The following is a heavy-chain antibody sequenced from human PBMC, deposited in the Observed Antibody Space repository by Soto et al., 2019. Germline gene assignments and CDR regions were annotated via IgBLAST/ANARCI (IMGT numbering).Heavy chain of an antibody. J-gene: IGHJ6*02. CDR1: GFTFSSYG. CDR2: IWYDGSNK. D-gene: IGHD2-2*01. V-gene: IGHV3-33*01. Sequence: QVQLVESGGGVVQPGRSLRLSCAASGFTFSSYGMHWVRQAPGKGLEWVAVIWYDGSNKYYADSVKGRFTISRDNSKNTLYLQMNSLRAEDTAVYYCARGLGYCSSTSCYFDYYYYYGMDVWAQGTTVTVSS. CDR3: ARGLGYCSSTSCYFDYYYYYGMDV.